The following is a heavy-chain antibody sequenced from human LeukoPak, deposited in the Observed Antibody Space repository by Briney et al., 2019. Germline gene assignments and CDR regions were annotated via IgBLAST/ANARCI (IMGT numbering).Heavy chain of an antibody. V-gene: IGHV5-51*01. CDR3: ARDNYGDYVTFDY. D-gene: IGHD4-17*01. Sequence: GASLQISCKGSGCNFTSYWIGWVRQVPGKGLEWMGIIYPGDSDTRYLPSFQGQVTISADNSISTAYLQWSSLKASDTAMYYCARDNYGDYVTFDYWGQGTLVTVSS. J-gene: IGHJ4*02. CDR1: GCNFTSYW. CDR2: IYPGDSDT.